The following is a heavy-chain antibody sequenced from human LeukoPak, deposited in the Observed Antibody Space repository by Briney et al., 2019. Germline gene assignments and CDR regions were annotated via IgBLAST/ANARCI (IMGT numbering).Heavy chain of an antibody. CDR1: GFTFSSYG. CDR3: AKDERCSSTSCLRYYYYYYMDV. Sequence: GGSLRLSCAASGFTFSSYGMHWVRQAPGKGLEWVAFIRYDGSNKYYADSVKGRFTISRDNSKNTLYLQMNSLRAEDTAVHYCAKDERCSSTSCLRYYYYYYMDVWGKGTTVTVSS. V-gene: IGHV3-30*02. D-gene: IGHD2-2*01. CDR2: IRYDGSNK. J-gene: IGHJ6*03.